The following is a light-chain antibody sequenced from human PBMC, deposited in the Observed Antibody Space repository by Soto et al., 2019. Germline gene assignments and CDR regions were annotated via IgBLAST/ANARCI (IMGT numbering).Light chain of an antibody. CDR1: NIGSKS. CDR2: EDS. V-gene: IGLV3-21*02. J-gene: IGLJ3*02. CDR3: QVWDGSSDHWV. Sequence: SYELTQPPSVSVAPGQTATITCGGNNIGSKSVHWYQQKAGQAPVLVVYEDSDRPSGIPERFSGSNTGNTATLTISRVEDGDEADYYCQVWDGSSDHWVFGGGTKLTVL.